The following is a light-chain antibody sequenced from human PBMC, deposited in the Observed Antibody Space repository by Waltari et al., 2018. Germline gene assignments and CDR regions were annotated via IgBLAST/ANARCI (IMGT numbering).Light chain of an antibody. Sequence: QSALTQPRPVSGSPGQSVTISCTGTSRDVDNYKYVSWYQQHPGKAPKLIIYDVNKRPSGVPDRFSGSKSGNTASLTISGLQTEDEADYYCCSFAALTVFAGGTKLTVL. V-gene: IGLV2-11*01. J-gene: IGLJ2*01. CDR2: DVN. CDR3: CSFAALTV. CDR1: SRDVDNYKY.